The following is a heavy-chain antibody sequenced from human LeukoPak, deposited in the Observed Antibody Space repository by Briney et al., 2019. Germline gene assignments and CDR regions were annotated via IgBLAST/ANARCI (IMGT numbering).Heavy chain of an antibody. J-gene: IGHJ4*02. D-gene: IGHD6-13*01. Sequence: ASVKVSCKASGYTFTSYGISWVRQAPGQGLEWMGWISAYNGNTNYAQKLQGRVTMTTDTSTSTAYMELRSLRSDDTAVYYCARGGAAYSSSWYVPVDYWGQGTLVTVSS. CDR1: GYTFTSYG. CDR2: ISAYNGNT. CDR3: ARGGAAYSSSWYVPVDY. V-gene: IGHV1-18*01.